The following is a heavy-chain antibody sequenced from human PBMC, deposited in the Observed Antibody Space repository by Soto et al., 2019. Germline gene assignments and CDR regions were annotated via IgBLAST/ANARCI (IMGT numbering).Heavy chain of an antibody. Sequence: GGSLRLSCAASGFTFSSYWMTWVRQAPGKGLEWVANIKQDGSERFYVDSVKGRFTISRDNAKSSLYLQMDSLRAEDTAVYYCARDPDIVRGQGALVTVSS. V-gene: IGHV3-7*05. CDR2: IKQDGSER. D-gene: IGHD2-15*01. J-gene: IGHJ4*02. CDR1: GFTFSSYW. CDR3: ARDPDIV.